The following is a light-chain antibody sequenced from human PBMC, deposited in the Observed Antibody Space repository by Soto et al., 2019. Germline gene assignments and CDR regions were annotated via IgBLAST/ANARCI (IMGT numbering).Light chain of an antibody. V-gene: IGKV1-5*03. Sequence: DIQMTQFPSTLSASVGDRVTITCRASQSISNRLAWFQQKSGEAPRILIHKASNVESGVPSRFSGSGSGTEFTLTISSLQPDDVASYYCQQYYSYSWTFGQGTRVEIK. CDR1: QSISNR. CDR3: QQYYSYSWT. J-gene: IGKJ1*01. CDR2: KAS.